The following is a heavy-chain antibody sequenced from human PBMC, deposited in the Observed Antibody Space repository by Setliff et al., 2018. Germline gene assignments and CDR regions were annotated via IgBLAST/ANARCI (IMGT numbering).Heavy chain of an antibody. V-gene: IGHV4-4*08. CDR1: GGSISSYY. CDR3: AGSQGSGGYYSNSPYYFHY. CDR2: IYTSWST. J-gene: IGHJ4*02. Sequence: PSETLSLTCRVSGGSISSYYWSWIRQPPGKGLEWIGYIYTSWSTYYNPSLKSRISISIDTSKNQFSLNLISVTAADTAVYYCAGSQGSGGYYSNSPYYFHYWGQGTLVTVSS. D-gene: IGHD3-10*01.